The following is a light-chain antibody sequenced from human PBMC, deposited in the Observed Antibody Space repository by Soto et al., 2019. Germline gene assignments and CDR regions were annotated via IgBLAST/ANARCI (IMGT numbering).Light chain of an antibody. V-gene: IGKV3-20*01. CDR3: QYYGSSPWT. CDR1: HSVGGNF. Sequence: EIVLTQSPGTLSLSPGERATLSCRASHSVGGNFLAWYQQKPGQAPRLLIYDASRRATGIPDRFSGSGSGTDFTLTIGRLEPEDFALYYGQYYGSSPWTFGQGTEVEIK. J-gene: IGKJ1*01. CDR2: DAS.